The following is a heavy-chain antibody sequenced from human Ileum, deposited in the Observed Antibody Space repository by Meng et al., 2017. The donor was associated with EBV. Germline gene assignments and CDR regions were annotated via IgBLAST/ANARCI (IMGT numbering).Heavy chain of an antibody. CDR1: VGSGSSTCSC. D-gene: IGHD6-19*01. Sequence: LASTVSVGSGSSTCSCGCWVRPPPRKGLEWIGTMSHSGSTRYNPSLMSLVTISGHTSKNYFSLILSSVTAADTAVYYCASPDASGWSAYPVYWGQGPLVTVSS. V-gene: IGHV4-61*03. J-gene: IGHJ4*02. CDR2: MSHSGST. CDR3: ASPDASGWSAYPVY.